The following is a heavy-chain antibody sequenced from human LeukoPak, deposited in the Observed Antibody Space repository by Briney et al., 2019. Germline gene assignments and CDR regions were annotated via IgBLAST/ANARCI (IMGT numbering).Heavy chain of an antibody. CDR3: AKDYSKTSYYGSGTYRPNWFDP. CDR1: GFTFSSYW. V-gene: IGHV3-74*03. D-gene: IGHD3-10*01. Sequence: GGSLRLSCVASGFTFSSYWMHWVRQAPGKGLVWVSRINSDGSSTKCADSVKGRFTISRDNSKNTLYLQMNSLRAEDTAVYYCAKDYSKTSYYGSGTYRPNWFDPWGQGTLVTVSS. CDR2: INSDGSST. J-gene: IGHJ5*02.